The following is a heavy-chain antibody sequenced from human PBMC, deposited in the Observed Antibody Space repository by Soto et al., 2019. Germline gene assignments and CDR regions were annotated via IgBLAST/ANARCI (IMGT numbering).Heavy chain of an antibody. CDR3: AHRKLGLPFDY. D-gene: IGHD4-17*01. Sequence: QITLKESGPTLVKPTQTLTLTCTFSGFSLSTSGVGVGWIRQPPGKALEWLGIIYWDDDKRYRSYLKSRLIITKDTSRNQVVLTMTNMDPVDTATYYCAHRKLGLPFDYWGQGTLVTVSS. J-gene: IGHJ4*02. V-gene: IGHV2-5*02. CDR1: GFSLSTSGVG. CDR2: IYWDDDK.